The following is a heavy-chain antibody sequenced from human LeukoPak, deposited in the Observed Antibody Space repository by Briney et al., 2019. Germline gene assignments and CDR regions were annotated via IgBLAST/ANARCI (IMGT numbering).Heavy chain of an antibody. CDR3: ATYDFWSGSIDY. D-gene: IGHD3-3*01. CDR1: GSTFSSYS. J-gene: IGHJ4*02. Sequence: PGGSLRLSCAASGSTFSSYSMNWVRQAPGKGLEWVSSISSSSSYIYYADSVKGRFTISRDNAKNSLYLQMNSLRAEDTAVYYCATYDFWSGSIDYWGQGTLVTVSS. CDR2: ISSSSSYI. V-gene: IGHV3-21*01.